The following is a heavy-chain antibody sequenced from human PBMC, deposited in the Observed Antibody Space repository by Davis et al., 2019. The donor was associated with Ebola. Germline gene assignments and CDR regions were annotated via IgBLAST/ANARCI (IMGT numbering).Heavy chain of an antibody. CDR1: GGSVSSGSYY. Sequence: PSETLSLTCTVSGGSVSSGSYYWSWIRQPPGKGLEWIGYIYYSGSTNYNPSLKSRVTLSVDTSKNQFSLKLSSVTAADTAVYYCARSEGYSNWGYYFDYWGQGTLVTVSS. D-gene: IGHD4-11*01. V-gene: IGHV4-61*01. CDR3: ARSEGYSNWGYYFDY. J-gene: IGHJ4*02. CDR2: IYYSGST.